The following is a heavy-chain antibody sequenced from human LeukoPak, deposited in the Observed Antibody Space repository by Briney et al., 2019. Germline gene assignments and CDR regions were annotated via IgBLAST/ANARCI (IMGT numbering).Heavy chain of an antibody. CDR2: INTDGNTR. V-gene: IGHV3-74*01. D-gene: IGHD3-22*01. Sequence: GGSLRLACATSGFTFSTSWMHWVRQAPGKGLVWVSRINTDGNTRDYADSVKGRFTISRDNAKNTLYLQMNSLRAEDTAVYYCVRDMGYYDKVWGQGTLVTVSS. CDR1: GFTFSTSW. J-gene: IGHJ4*02. CDR3: VRDMGYYDKV.